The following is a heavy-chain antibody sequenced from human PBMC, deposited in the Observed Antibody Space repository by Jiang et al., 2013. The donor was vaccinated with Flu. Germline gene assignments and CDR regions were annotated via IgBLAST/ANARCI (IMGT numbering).Heavy chain of an antibody. Sequence: EVKKPGASVKVSCKASGYTFTGYYMHWVRQAPGQGLEWMGRINPNSGGTNYAQKFQGRVTMTRDTSISTAYMELSRLRSDDTAVYYCARGGSPFGVVIHDAFDIWGQGTMVTVSS. J-gene: IGHJ3*02. CDR1: GYTFTGYY. CDR2: INPNSGGT. D-gene: IGHD3-3*01. CDR3: ARGGSPFGVVIHDAFDI. V-gene: IGHV1-2*06.